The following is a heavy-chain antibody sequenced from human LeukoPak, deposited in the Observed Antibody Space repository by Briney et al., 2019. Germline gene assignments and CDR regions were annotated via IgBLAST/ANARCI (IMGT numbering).Heavy chain of an antibody. V-gene: IGHV3-30*02. CDR3: AKEGDYYYYYMDV. J-gene: IGHJ6*03. Sequence: GGSLRLSCAASGFTFSSYGMHWVRQAPGKGLEWVAFIRYDGSNKYYADSVKGRFTISRDSSKNTLYLQMNSLRAEDTAVYYCAKEGDYYYYYMDVWGKGTTVTVSS. CDR1: GFTFSSYG. D-gene: IGHD1-26*01. CDR2: IRYDGSNK.